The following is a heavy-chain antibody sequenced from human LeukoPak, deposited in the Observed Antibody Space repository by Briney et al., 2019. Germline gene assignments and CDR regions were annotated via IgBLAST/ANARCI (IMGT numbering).Heavy chain of an antibody. V-gene: IGHV1-24*01. CDR1: GYTLTELS. J-gene: IGHJ6*02. Sequence: ASVKVSCKVSGYTLTELSMHWVRQAPGKGLEWMGGLDPEDGETIYAQKFQGRVTMTEDTFTDTAYMELSSLRSEDTAVYYCATGPIGAPYGMDVWGQGTTVTVSS. D-gene: IGHD3-16*01. CDR2: LDPEDGET. CDR3: ATGPIGAPYGMDV.